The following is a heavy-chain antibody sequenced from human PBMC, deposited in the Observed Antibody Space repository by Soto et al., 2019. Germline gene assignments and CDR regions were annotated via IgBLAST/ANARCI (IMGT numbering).Heavy chain of an antibody. J-gene: IGHJ4*02. CDR3: ARDKITGLFDY. Sequence: PSETLSLTCTVSADSISSDYWSWIRQSPGKGLEWIGFIYYGGSTNYNPSLKSRVTISVDTSKNQFSLKLTSVTAADTAVYYCARDKITGLFDYWGQGTLVTVSS. D-gene: IGHD2-8*02. CDR2: IYYGGST. CDR1: ADSISSDY. V-gene: IGHV4-59*12.